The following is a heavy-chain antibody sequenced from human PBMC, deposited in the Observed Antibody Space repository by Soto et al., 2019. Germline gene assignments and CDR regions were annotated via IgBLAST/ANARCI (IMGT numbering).Heavy chain of an antibody. D-gene: IGHD5-12*01. Sequence: ASVKVSCKASGYTFSNYGINWVRQAPGQGLEWMGWISAYNGNTNFAQKVQGRVSLTTDTSSTTAYMELRSLTSDDTAVYYCARDLVPGYTGYSDYWGQGTLVTVSS. V-gene: IGHV1-18*01. CDR2: ISAYNGNT. CDR1: GYTFSNYG. CDR3: ARDLVPGYTGYSDY. J-gene: IGHJ4*02.